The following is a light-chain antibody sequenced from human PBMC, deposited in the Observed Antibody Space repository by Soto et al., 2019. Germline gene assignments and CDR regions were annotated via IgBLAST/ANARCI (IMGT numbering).Light chain of an antibody. CDR2: EGS. Sequence: QSALTQPASVSGSPGQSITISCTGTSSDVGSYNLVSWYQQHPGKAPKLMIYEGSQRPSGVSNRFSGSKSGNTASLTISGLQAEDEADYYCCSYAGSSTFWVFGGGTQLTVL. J-gene: IGLJ2*01. V-gene: IGLV2-23*03. CDR3: CSYAGSSTFWV. CDR1: SSDVGSYNL.